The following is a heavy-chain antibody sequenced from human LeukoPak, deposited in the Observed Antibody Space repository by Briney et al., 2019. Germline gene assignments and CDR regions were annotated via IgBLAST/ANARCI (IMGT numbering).Heavy chain of an antibody. CDR3: ARQGYYDSSGYYWFDP. V-gene: IGHV4-59*08. D-gene: IGHD3-22*01. Sequence: SETLSLTCTVSGGSISSYYWSWIRQPPGKGLEWIGYIYYSGSTNYNPSLKSRVTISVDTSKNQFSLKLSSVTAADTAVYYCARQGYYDSSGYYWFDPWGQGTLVTVSS. CDR1: GGSISSYY. J-gene: IGHJ5*02. CDR2: IYYSGST.